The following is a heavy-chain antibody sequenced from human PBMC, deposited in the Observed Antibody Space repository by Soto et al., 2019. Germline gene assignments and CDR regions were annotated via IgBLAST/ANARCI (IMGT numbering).Heavy chain of an antibody. CDR1: GFTFSSYA. D-gene: IGHD5-12*01. Sequence: QVQLVESGGGVVQPGRSLRLSCAASGFTFSSYAMHWVRQAPGKGLEWVAVISYDGSNKYYADSVKGRFTISRDNSQNTLHLQRSSLRAEDTAVYYCARTMRWLQGYYCYRMDVWGQGTTVTVSS. CDR3: ARTMRWLQGYYCYRMDV. V-gene: IGHV3-30-3*01. CDR2: ISYDGSNK. J-gene: IGHJ6*02.